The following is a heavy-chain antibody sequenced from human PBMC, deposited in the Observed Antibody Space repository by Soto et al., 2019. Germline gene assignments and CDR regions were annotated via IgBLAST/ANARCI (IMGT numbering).Heavy chain of an antibody. D-gene: IGHD2-15*01. CDR2: IYWDDEK. Sequence: QITLKESGPALVKPTQPLTLTCTCSGFSVTGSGGAVGWIRHPPGKALEWLALIYWDDEKRYSPSLKSRLTIRRDTYKNQVVFTMTNMGPVDTGTYYCANGGMSINHGYEFWRQGTLVTVPS. J-gene: IGHJ4*02. CDR3: ANGGMSINHGYEF. V-gene: IGHV2-5*02. CDR1: GFSVTGSGGA.